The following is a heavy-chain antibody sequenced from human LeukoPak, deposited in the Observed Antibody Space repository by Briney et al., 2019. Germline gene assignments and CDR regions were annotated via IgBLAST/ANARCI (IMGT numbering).Heavy chain of an antibody. CDR3: AREGYLNGSGSFFDY. Sequence: PGGSLRLSCAASGLTFSSYGMHWVRQAPGKGLEWVAVIWYDGSNKYYADSVKGRFTISRDNSKNTLYLQMNSLRAEDTAVYYCAREGYLNGSGSFFDYWGQGTLVTVSS. CDR2: IWYDGSNK. V-gene: IGHV3-33*01. D-gene: IGHD3-10*01. J-gene: IGHJ4*02. CDR1: GLTFSSYG.